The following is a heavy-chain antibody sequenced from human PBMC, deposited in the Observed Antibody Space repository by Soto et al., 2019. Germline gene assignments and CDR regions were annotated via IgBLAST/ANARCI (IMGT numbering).Heavy chain of an antibody. CDR1: GFTFSNAW. CDR3: TTGSTSTKNY. V-gene: IGHV3-15*01. D-gene: IGHD6-6*01. J-gene: IGHJ4*02. CDR2: IKSKTDGGTT. Sequence: GSLRLSCAASGFTFSNAWLSWVRQVPGKGLEWVGRIKSKTDGGTTDYTAPVKGRFTISRDDSKNTLYLQMNSLKIEDTAVYYCTTGSTSTKNYWGQGTLDTVSS.